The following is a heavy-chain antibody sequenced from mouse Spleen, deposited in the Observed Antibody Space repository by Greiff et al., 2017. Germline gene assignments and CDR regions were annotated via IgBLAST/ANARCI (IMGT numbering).Heavy chain of an antibody. Sequence: QVQLQQSGAELVRPGTSVKVSCKASGYAFTNYLIEWVKQRPGQGLEWIGVINPGSGGTNYNEKFKGKATLTADKSSSTAYMQLSSLTSEDSAVYFCARAYDGSYDWYFDVGGAGTTVTVSS. CDR1: GYAFTNYL. V-gene: IGHV1-54*01. J-gene: IGHJ1*01. CDR3: ARAYDGSYDWYFDV. D-gene: IGHD2-10*01. CDR2: INPGSGGT.